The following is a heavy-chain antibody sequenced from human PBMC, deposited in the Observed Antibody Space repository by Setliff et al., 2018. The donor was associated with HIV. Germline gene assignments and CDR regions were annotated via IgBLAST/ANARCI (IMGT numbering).Heavy chain of an antibody. Sequence: LSLTCTVSGASISSGGYYWSWIRQHPVKGLEWISYIYYTGTTFYNPSLESRLIISLDTPKNQFSLRLTSVTAADTAVYYCARLGTRTVAADADFDSWGQGALVTVSS. J-gene: IGHJ4*02. V-gene: IGHV4-31*03. CDR2: IYYTGTT. CDR3: ARLGTRTVAADADFDS. CDR1: GASISSGGYY. D-gene: IGHD2-15*01.